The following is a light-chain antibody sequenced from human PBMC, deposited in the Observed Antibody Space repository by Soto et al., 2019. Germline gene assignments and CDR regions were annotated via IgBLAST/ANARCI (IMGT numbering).Light chain of an antibody. Sequence: IVLSLSVGAVVLSPGDRATLSCSAGQWAISAYLVWYQVKPGQAPRRLIYGASTRPTGIPDRFRGRGFGTDFTLTISRLEPEDFAVYYCQHSGDFRSTFGQGTKVDI. V-gene: IGKV3-20*01. CDR2: GAS. J-gene: IGKJ1*01. CDR1: QWAISAY. CDR3: QHSGDFRST.